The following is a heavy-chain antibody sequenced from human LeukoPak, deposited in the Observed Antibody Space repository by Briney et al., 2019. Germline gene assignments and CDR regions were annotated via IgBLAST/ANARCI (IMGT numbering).Heavy chain of an antibody. CDR3: AKSGRPFDGNGRYWFDR. CDR2: MSATINT. V-gene: IGHV3-23*01. Sequence: GGSLRLSCAASGFTFGSYAMSWVRQAPGKGLEWVSSMSATINTHYADSVKGRFTISSDNSKNTLNLQMNSLRPEDTAVYYCAKSGRPFDGNGRYWFDRWGQGTLVTVSS. J-gene: IGHJ5*02. D-gene: IGHD2-8*01. CDR1: GFTFGSYA.